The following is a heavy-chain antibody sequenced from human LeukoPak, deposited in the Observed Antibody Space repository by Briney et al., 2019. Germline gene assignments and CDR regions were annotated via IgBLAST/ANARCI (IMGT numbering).Heavy chain of an antibody. CDR2: INTYTGNT. CDR1: GYTFTNYG. D-gene: IGHD6-19*01. V-gene: IGHV1-18*01. J-gene: IGHJ4*02. Sequence: ASVKVSCKASGYTFTNYGITWVRPAPGQGPEWMGWINTYTGNTNYAQQFQGRVTMTTETSTSTAYMELRSLRSDDTAVYFCARNSHGYGSAWQQFNFDYWGQGTLVTVSS. CDR3: ARNSHGYGSAWQQFNFDY.